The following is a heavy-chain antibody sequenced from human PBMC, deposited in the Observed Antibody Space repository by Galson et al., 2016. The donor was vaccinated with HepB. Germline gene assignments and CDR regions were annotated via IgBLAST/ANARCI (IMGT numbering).Heavy chain of an antibody. J-gene: IGHJ4*02. V-gene: IGHV5-51*01. D-gene: IGHD4-17*01. CDR1: GYIFTNFW. CDR3: ARHAVTEFDH. CDR2: IYPGDSDT. Sequence: QSGAEVKKPGESLKISCKSSGYIFTNFWIGWVRQMPGKGLEWMGIIYPGDSDTRYSPSFQGQVTISADKSISTAYLQWTSLKASDTALYYCARHAVTEFDHWGQGTLVAVSS.